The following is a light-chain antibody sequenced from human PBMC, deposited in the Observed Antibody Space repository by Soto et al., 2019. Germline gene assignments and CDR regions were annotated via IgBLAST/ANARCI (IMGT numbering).Light chain of an antibody. CDR2: DAS. V-gene: IGKV3-11*01. J-gene: IGKJ2*01. Sequence: EIVLTQSPATLSLSPGERATLSCRASQSVSSYLAWYQQKPGQAPRLLIYDASNRATGIPARFRGSGSGTDFTLTIASLQSEDFAVYYCQHYNKWPPMYTFGQGTKVDIK. CDR1: QSVSSY. CDR3: QHYNKWPPMYT.